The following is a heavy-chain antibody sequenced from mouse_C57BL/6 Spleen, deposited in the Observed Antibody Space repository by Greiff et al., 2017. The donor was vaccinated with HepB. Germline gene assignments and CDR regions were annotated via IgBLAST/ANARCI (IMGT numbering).Heavy chain of an antibody. Sequence: VQLQQSGPELVKPGASVKISCKASGYAFSSSWMNWVKQRPGKGLEWIGRIYPGDGDTNYNGKFKGKATLTADKSSSTAYMQLSSLTSEDSAVYFCARNGGLTGPYYFDYWGQGTTLTVSS. J-gene: IGHJ2*01. D-gene: IGHD4-1*01. V-gene: IGHV1-82*01. CDR1: GYAFSSSW. CDR3: ARNGGLTGPYYFDY. CDR2: IYPGDGDT.